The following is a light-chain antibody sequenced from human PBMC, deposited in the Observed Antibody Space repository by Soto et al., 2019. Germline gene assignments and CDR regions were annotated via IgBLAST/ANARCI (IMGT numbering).Light chain of an antibody. Sequence: QSVLTQPPSISGAPGQRVTITCTGSDSNIGASYDVNWYQHLPGAAPNLLIYETDNRPSGVPDRFSASRSGASASLAIDKLQTGDEDDYYCQSYGSGLSVVFGGGTKLTVL. J-gene: IGLJ2*01. CDR3: QSYGSGLSVV. CDR2: ETD. CDR1: DSNIGASYD. V-gene: IGLV1-40*01.